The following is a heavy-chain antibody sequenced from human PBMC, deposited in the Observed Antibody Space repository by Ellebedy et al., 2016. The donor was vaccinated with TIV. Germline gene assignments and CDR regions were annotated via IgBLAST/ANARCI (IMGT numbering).Heavy chain of an antibody. Sequence: GESLKISCKGSGYSFTSYWIGWVRQMPGKGLEWMGIIYPGDSDTRYSPSFQGQVTISADKSISTAYLQWSSLKASDTAMYYCARAPGDYGDYEGDYYYGMDVWGQGTTVTVSS. V-gene: IGHV5-51*01. J-gene: IGHJ6*02. D-gene: IGHD4-17*01. CDR1: GYSFTSYW. CDR3: ARAPGDYGDYEGDYYYGMDV. CDR2: IYPGDSDT.